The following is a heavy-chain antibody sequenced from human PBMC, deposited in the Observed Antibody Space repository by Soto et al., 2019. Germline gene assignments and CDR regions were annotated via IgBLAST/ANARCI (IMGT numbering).Heavy chain of an antibody. CDR2: IYYSGST. CDR3: ARGESIVATIPYYYYYYMDV. CDR1: GGSISSYY. D-gene: IGHD5-12*01. J-gene: IGHJ6*03. Sequence: SETLSLTCTVSGGSISSYYWSWIRQPPGKGLEWIGYIYYSGSTNYNPSLKSRVTISVDTSKNQFSLKLSSLTAADTAVYYCARGESIVATIPYYYYYYMDVWGKGTTVTVSS. V-gene: IGHV4-59*01.